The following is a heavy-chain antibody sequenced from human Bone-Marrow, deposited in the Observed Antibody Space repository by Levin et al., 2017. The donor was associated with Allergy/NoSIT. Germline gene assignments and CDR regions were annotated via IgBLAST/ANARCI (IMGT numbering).Heavy chain of an antibody. CDR2: INPVNGNT. J-gene: IGHJ5*02. CDR1: GYSFTHYA. D-gene: IGHD2-2*01. Sequence: GESLKISCKASGYSFTHYAIHWVRQAPGQRLEWMGWINPVNGNTKYSQNFQGRVTITKDTSASTVYVELSSLRSEDTAVYYCAREVIPRESSRQLLPLDWFDPWGQGALFTVSS. CDR3: AREVIPRESSRQLLPLDWFDP. V-gene: IGHV1-3*01.